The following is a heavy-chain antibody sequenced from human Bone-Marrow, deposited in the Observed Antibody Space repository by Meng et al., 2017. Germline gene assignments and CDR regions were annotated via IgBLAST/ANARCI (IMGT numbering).Heavy chain of an antibody. J-gene: IGHJ5*02. CDR3: ARVKVSITMIDPNWFDP. CDR2: IYYSGST. V-gene: IGHV4-39*07. D-gene: IGHD3-22*01. Sequence: QLQLQGSGPGLVKPSETLSLTCTVSGGSISSSSYYWGWIRQPPGKGLEWIGSIYYSGSTYYNPSLKSRVTISVDTSKNQFSLKLSSVTAADTAVYYCARVKVSITMIDPNWFDPWGQGTLVTVSS. CDR1: GGSISSSSYY.